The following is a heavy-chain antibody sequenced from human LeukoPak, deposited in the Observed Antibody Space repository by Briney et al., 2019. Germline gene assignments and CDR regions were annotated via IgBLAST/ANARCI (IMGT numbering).Heavy chain of an antibody. CDR1: GFTFSGYG. J-gene: IGHJ4*02. D-gene: IGHD3-22*01. Sequence: GGSLRLSCAASGFTFSGYGMHWVRQAPGKGLEWVAVIWYDGSNKYYADSVKGRFTISRDNSKNTLYLQMNSLRAEDTAVYYCAGLVVIVDYWGQGTLVTVSS. CDR2: IWYDGSNK. CDR3: AGLVVIVDY. V-gene: IGHV3-30*02.